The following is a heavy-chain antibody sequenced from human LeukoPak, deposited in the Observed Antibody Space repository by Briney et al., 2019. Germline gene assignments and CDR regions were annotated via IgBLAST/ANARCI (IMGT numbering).Heavy chain of an antibody. Sequence: ASVTVSCKASGYTFTSYYMHWVRQAPGQGLEWMGIINPSGGSTSYAQKFQGRVTMTRDTSTSTVYMELSSLRSEDTAVYYCARDSGYSGHDYYFDYWGQGTLVTVSS. J-gene: IGHJ4*02. CDR3: ARDSGYSGHDYYFDY. D-gene: IGHD5-12*01. CDR1: GYTFTSYY. CDR2: INPSGGST. V-gene: IGHV1-46*01.